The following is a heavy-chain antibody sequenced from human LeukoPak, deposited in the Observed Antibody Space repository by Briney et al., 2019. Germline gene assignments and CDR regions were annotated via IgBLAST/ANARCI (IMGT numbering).Heavy chain of an antibody. CDR3: ARTGVAVAGIGYYYYGMDV. CDR2: IYPGDSDT. CDR1: GYSFTSYW. Sequence: GESLRISCKDSGYSFTSYWIGWVRQMPGKGLEWMGIIYPGDSDTRYSPSFQGQVTISADKSINTAYLQWSSLKASDTAIYYCARTGVAVAGIGYYYYGMDVWGQGTTVTVSS. D-gene: IGHD6-19*01. V-gene: IGHV5-51*01. J-gene: IGHJ6*02.